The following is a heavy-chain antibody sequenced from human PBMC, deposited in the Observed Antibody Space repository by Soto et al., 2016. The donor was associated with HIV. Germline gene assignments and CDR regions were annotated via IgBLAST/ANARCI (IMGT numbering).Heavy chain of an antibody. V-gene: IGHV3-48*04. CDR2: ISSSSSTI. Sequence: EVQLVESGGGLVQPGGSLRLSCAASGFTFSSYSMNWVRQAPGKGLEWVSYISSSSSTIYYADSVKGRFTISRDNAKNSLYLQMNSLRAEDTAVYYCARTTYYYDSSGYYFDAFDIWGQGTMVTVSS. J-gene: IGHJ3*02. CDR3: ARTTYYYDSSGYYFDAFDI. D-gene: IGHD3-22*01. CDR1: GFTFSSYS.